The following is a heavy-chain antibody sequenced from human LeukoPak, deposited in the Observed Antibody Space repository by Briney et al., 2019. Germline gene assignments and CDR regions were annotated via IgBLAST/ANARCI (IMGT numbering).Heavy chain of an antibody. CDR2: IYYSGST. Sequence: SETLSPTCTVSGGSISSYYWTWIRQPPGKGLEWIGYIYYSGSTNYNPSLKSRVTISVDTSKNQFSLKLSSVTAADTAVYYCARHSYESSGYYFDYWGQGTLVTVSS. V-gene: IGHV4-59*08. CDR3: ARHSYESSGYYFDY. D-gene: IGHD3-22*01. CDR1: GGSISSYY. J-gene: IGHJ4*02.